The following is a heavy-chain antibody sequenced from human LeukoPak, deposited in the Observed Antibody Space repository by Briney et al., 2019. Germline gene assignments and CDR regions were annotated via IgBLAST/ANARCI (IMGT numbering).Heavy chain of an antibody. V-gene: IGHV1-2*02. CDR3: AREYSSGQN. D-gene: IGHD6-19*01. Sequence: ASVKVSCKASGYTFTIYYMHWVRQAPGQGLEWMGWINCNSGGTNYAQKFQGRVTMTKDTSISTAYMELSRLRSDDTAMYYCAREYSSGQNWGQGTLVTVSS. CDR1: GYTFTIYY. J-gene: IGHJ4*02. CDR2: INCNSGGT.